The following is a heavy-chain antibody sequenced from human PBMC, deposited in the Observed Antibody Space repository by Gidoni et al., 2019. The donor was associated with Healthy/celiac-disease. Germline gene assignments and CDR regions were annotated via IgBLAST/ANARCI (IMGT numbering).Heavy chain of an antibody. J-gene: IGHJ3*02. CDR3: ARGAVVVIASAFDI. V-gene: IGHV4-39*01. Sequence: QLQLQESGPGLVKPSETLSLTCTVSGGSISSSSYYWGWIRQPPGKGLEWIGSIYYSGSTYYNPSLKSRVTISVDTSKNQFSLKLSSVTAADTAVYYCARGAVVVIASAFDIWGQGTMVTVSS. D-gene: IGHD2-21*01. CDR2: IYYSGST. CDR1: GGSISSSSYY.